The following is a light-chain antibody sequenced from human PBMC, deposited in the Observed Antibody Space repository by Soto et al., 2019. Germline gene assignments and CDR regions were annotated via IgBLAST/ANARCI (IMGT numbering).Light chain of an antibody. CDR3: RQYDNR. CDR2: DAS. J-gene: IGKJ5*01. CDR1: QDISSY. Sequence: ASGRDRVKITCQASQDISSYLNWCQEKPAKAPKLLTYDASNLETGVPSRFSGSGSGTDFTFTISILQPEDIARNYCRQYDNRVGQGTRLEIK. V-gene: IGKV1-33*01.